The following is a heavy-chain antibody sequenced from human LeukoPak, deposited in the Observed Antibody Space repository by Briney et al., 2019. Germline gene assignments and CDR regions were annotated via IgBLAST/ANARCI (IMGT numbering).Heavy chain of an antibody. CDR2: MHNSGSS. D-gene: IGHD5-12*01. CDR1: GASTSHFY. Sequence: PSETLSLTCTVSGASTSHFYWNWIRQPPGRGLEWIGYMHNSGSSKHNPSLKSRVTISIDTSKNQFSLQLTSVTAADTAIYYCARSAEWLRNALDIWGQGTMVSVSS. J-gene: IGHJ3*02. CDR3: ARSAEWLRNALDI. V-gene: IGHV4-59*01.